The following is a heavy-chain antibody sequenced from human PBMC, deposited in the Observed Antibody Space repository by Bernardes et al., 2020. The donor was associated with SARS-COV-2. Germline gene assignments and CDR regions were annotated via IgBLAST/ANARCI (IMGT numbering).Heavy chain of an antibody. CDR3: ARHAFSSYGDYFGFDS. J-gene: IGHJ4*02. D-gene: IGHD4-17*01. CDR1: GDSISRYY. V-gene: IGHV4-59*01. Sequence: SETLSLTCTVSGDSISRYYWSWIRQAPGKGLEWIGYSFYSGSTNYNPFLKIRVTISIDKSKNQFSLNLSSVTAADSAIYYCARHAFSSYGDYFGFDSWGQGTLVTVSS. CDR2: SFYSGST.